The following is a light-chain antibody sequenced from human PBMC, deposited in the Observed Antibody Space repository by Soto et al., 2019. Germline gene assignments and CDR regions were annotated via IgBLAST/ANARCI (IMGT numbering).Light chain of an antibody. CDR2: DDD. J-gene: IGLJ3*02. V-gene: IGLV1-44*01. CDR1: TSIIGFNS. CDR3: ATWDDNLNIWV. Sequence: QSVLTQAPSVSATLGQRVTHSCSGSTSIIGFNSVHWFHHLPATAPSLFIYDDDQRSSEVSDRFSGSRSGTSASLAISGLQFEDEVEYFCATWDDNLNIWVFGAGTKVTVL.